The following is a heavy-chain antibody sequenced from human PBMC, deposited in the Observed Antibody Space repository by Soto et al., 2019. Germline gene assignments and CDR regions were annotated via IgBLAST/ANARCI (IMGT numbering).Heavy chain of an antibody. CDR2: ISYDGSNK. D-gene: IGHD5-18*01. CDR3: ARDLDTAMVNHYYYGMDV. CDR1: GFTFSSYA. Sequence: QVQLVESGGGVVQPGRSLRLSCAASGFTFSSYAMHWVRQAPGKGLEWVTVISYDGSNKYYADSVKGRFTISRDNSKNTLYLQMNSMRAEDTAVYYCARDLDTAMVNHYYYGMDVWGQGTTVTVSS. J-gene: IGHJ6*02. V-gene: IGHV3-30-3*01.